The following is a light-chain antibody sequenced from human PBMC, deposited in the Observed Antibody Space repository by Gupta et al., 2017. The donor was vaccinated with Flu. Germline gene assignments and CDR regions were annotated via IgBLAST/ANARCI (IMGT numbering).Light chain of an antibody. CDR3: QQRSNWPLYS. J-gene: IGKJ2*03. CDR2: DAA. V-gene: IGKV3-11*01. CDR1: QRVSSY. Sequence: EIVLTQSPATLSLSPGEGATLSCRASQRVSSYLAWYQQQPGQAPRLLIYDAANRATGIPARFIGSGASTAFSITISSLEHEDFAVYYCQQRSNWPLYSFGQGTKLEIK.